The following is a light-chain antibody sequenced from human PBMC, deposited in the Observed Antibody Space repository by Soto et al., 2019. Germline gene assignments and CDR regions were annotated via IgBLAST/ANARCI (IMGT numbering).Light chain of an antibody. J-gene: IGKJ5*01. CDR2: ATS. Sequence: RASRTIENYLKWYQQKPGRAPELLVYATSSLQSGVPSRFTGGGSGIHFTLTISGLQPEDFATYFCPQSHTTPTPIGPGTRLEIK. CDR3: PQSHTTPTP. V-gene: IGKV1-39*01. CDR1: RTIENY.